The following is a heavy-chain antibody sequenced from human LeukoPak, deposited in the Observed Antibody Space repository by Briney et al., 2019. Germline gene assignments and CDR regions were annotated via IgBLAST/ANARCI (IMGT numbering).Heavy chain of an antibody. CDR1: GYTFTSYA. Sequence: ASVKVSCKASGYTFTSYAMHWVRQAPGQRLEWMGWINAGNGNTKYSQKFQGRVTITRDTSASTAYMELSSLRSEDTAVYYCARDSWDSGSSYFDYWGQGTLVTVSS. CDR3: ARDSWDSGSSYFDY. D-gene: IGHD1-26*01. CDR2: INAGNGNT. J-gene: IGHJ4*02. V-gene: IGHV1-3*01.